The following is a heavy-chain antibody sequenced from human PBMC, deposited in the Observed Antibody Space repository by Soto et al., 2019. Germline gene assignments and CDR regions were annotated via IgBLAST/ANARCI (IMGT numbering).Heavy chain of an antibody. CDR2: LIPIFGTA. D-gene: IGHD4-17*01. Sequence: QVQLVPSGAEVKKPGSSVKVSCKASGGTFSSYAISWVRQAPGQALEWMGGLIPIFGTASYAQKFQGRVTITADKSTSTAYMELSSLRSEDTAVYYCAGTVAYYYYYGMDVWGQGTTVTVSS. CDR1: GGTFSSYA. V-gene: IGHV1-69*06. J-gene: IGHJ6*02. CDR3: AGTVAYYYYYGMDV.